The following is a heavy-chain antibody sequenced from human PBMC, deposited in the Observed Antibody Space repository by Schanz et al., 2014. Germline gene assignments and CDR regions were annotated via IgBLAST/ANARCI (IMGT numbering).Heavy chain of an antibody. D-gene: IGHD4-17*01. CDR2: INPSGGST. V-gene: IGHV1-46*01. CDR3: ARNYGGHSEESDRYGMDV. J-gene: IGHJ6*02. CDR1: GYTFTSYY. Sequence: QVQLVQSGAEVKKPGASVKVSCKASGYTFTSYYMHWVRQAPGQGLEWMGIINPSGGSTSYAQKFQGRVTMTRDTSTSTVYMELRSLRSEDTAVYYCARNYGGHSEESDRYGMDVWGQGTTVTVSS.